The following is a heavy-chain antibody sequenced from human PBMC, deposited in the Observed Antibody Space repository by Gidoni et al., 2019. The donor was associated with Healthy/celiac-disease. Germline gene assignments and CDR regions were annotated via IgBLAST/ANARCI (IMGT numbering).Heavy chain of an antibody. D-gene: IGHD6-13*01. Sequence: QVQLQESGPGLVKPSQTLSLTCTVSGGSISSGSYYWSWIRQPAGKGLEWIGRIYTSGSTNYNPSLKSRVTISVDTSKNQFSLKLSSVTAADTAVYYCARDDRYSSSYSSFGVWGQGTLVTVSS. J-gene: IGHJ4*02. V-gene: IGHV4-61*02. CDR3: ARDDRYSSSYSSFGV. CDR2: IYTSGST. CDR1: GGSISSGSYY.